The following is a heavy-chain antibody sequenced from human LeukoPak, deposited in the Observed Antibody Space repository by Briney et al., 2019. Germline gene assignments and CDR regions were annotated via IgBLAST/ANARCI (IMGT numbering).Heavy chain of an antibody. CDR2: ISRNSDST. J-gene: IGHJ4*02. Sequence: GRSLRLSCAASGFPFDDKSMHWVRQAPGKGLEWVAGISRNSDSTGYAASVKGRFTISRDNAKNSLYLQMNSLRAEDMALYYCVKDIGSGSYRYGGYFDYWGQGTLVTVSS. V-gene: IGHV3-9*03. CDR1: GFPFDDKS. CDR3: VKDIGSGSYRYGGYFDY. D-gene: IGHD1-26*01.